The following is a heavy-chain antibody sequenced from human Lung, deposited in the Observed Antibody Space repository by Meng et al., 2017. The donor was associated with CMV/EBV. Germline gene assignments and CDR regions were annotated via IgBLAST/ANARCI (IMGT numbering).Heavy chain of an antibody. CDR2: IDISDDT. CDR1: GFTFSNYD. V-gene: IGHV3-13*01. J-gene: IGHJ3*01. CDR3: ARGRLYDSSSGYSHHDNFDL. D-gene: IGHD3-3*01. Sequence: ESLKISXAASGFTFSNYDMHWVRQAPGKGLEWVSSIDISDDTYYLGAVRGRFTISRENAKKSLYLQMKSMIAGDTAVYYCARGRLYDSSSGYSHHDNFDLWRQGTMVTVSS.